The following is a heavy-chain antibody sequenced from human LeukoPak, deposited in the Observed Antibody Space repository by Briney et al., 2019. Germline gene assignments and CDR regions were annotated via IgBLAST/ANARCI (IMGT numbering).Heavy chain of an antibody. V-gene: IGHV4-59*08. CDR3: ARHGAVAGTYYYSYGMDV. J-gene: IGHJ6*02. CDR1: GGSISSYY. CDR2: IYYSGST. Sequence: SETLSLTCTVSGGSISSYYWSWIRQPPGKGLEWIGYIYYSGSTNYNPSLKSRVTISVDTSKNQFSLKLSSVTAADTAVYYCARHGAVAGTYYYSYGMDVWGQGTTVTVCS. D-gene: IGHD6-19*01.